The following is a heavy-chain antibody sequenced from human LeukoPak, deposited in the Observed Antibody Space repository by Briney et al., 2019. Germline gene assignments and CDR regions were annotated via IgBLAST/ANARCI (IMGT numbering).Heavy chain of an antibody. CDR2: IYYSGST. CDR1: GGSISSYY. J-gene: IGHJ6*03. Sequence: SETLSLTCTVSGGSISSYYWSWIRQPPGKGLEWIGYIYYSGSTNYNPSFKSRVTISVDTSKNQFSLKLSSVTAADTAVHYCARGEVGALGYYYYYYMDVWGKGTTVTVSS. V-gene: IGHV4-59*01. D-gene: IGHD1-26*01. CDR3: ARGEVGALGYYYYYYMDV.